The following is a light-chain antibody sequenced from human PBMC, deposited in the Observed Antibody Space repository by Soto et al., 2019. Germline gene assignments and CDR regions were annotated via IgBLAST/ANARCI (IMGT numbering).Light chain of an antibody. CDR2: LNSDGTH. Sequence: QPVLTQSPSASASLGASVKLTCTLSSGYSTYAIAWHQQQPEKGPRFLMKLNSDGTHDKGDGIPDRFSGSTSGAERYLNISSLQSEDEADYYCQTGDTVGVFGGGTKVTVL. CDR1: SGYSTYA. V-gene: IGLV4-69*01. J-gene: IGLJ2*01. CDR3: QTGDTVGV.